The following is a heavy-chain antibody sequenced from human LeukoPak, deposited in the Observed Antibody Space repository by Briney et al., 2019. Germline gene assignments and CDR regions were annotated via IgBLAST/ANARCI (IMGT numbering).Heavy chain of an antibody. J-gene: IGHJ4*02. Sequence: GESLKISCKGSGYSFTSYWIGWVRQMPRKGLEWMGILYPGDSDTRYSPSFQGHVTISADKSISTAYLQWSSLKASDTAMYYCARGSRRDGYNFDYWGQGTLVTVSS. CDR3: ARGSRRDGYNFDY. V-gene: IGHV5-51*01. D-gene: IGHD5-24*01. CDR1: GYSFTSYW. CDR2: LYPGDSDT.